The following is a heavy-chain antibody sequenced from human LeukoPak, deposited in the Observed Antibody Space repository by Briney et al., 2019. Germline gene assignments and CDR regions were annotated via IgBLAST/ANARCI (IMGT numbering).Heavy chain of an antibody. CDR2: ISGSGDST. CDR1: GFTFSTYA. CDR3: AKDLCSGGSCGEFDY. J-gene: IGHJ4*02. D-gene: IGHD2-15*01. V-gene: IGHV3-23*01. Sequence: HTGGSLRLSCAASGFTFSTYAVNWVRQAPGKGLEWVSTISGSGDSTYYADSVKGRFTISRDNSKNTLYLQMNSLRAEDTAVYYCAKDLCSGGSCGEFDYWGQGTLVTVSS.